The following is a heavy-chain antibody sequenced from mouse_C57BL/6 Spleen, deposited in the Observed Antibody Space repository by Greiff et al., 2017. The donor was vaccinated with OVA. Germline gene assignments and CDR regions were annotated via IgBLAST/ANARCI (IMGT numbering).Heavy chain of an antibody. D-gene: IGHD1-1*01. CDR3: ARKDYGSSYDYAMDY. CDR1: GYTFTSYW. J-gene: IGHJ4*01. V-gene: IGHV1-52*01. Sequence: QVQLQQPGAELVRPGSSVKLSCKASGYTFTSYWMHWVKQRPIQGLEWIGNIDPSDSETHYNQKFKDKATLTVDKSSSTAYMQLSSLTSEDSAVYYCARKDYGSSYDYAMDYWGQGTSVTVSS. CDR2: IDPSDSET.